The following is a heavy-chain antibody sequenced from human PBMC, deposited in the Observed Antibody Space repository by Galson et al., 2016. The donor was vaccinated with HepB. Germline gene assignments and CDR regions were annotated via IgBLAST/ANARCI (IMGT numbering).Heavy chain of an antibody. V-gene: IGHV4-39*01. J-gene: IGHJ4*02. CDR1: GDSLSSSNYY. CDR2: WIYSGST. CDR3: VRHNPYGYVDY. Sequence: SETLSLTCTVSGDSLSSSNYYWGWIRQPPGKGLDWIGNWIYSGSTYYNSSLKSRVSLSVGTSKNLFDTSKNHFSLTLVSVTAADTAIYYCVRHNPYGYVDYWGQGILVTVSS. D-gene: IGHD3-10*01.